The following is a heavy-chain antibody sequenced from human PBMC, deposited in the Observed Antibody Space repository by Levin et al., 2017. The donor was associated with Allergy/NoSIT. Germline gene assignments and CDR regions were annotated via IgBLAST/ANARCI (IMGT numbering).Heavy chain of an antibody. D-gene: IGHD5-18*01. CDR2: TYFRSKWYN. V-gene: IGHV6-1*01. CDR1: GDSVSRNSVA. Sequence: PSETLSLTCAISGDSVSRNSVAWNWIRQSPSRGLEWLGRTYFRSKWYNDYAGSVKSRITIKPDTSKNQFSLQLNSVTSEDTAVYYCARSVVLLHLWSDYYYGIDVWGQGTTVTVSS. CDR3: ARSVVLLHLWSDYYYGIDV. J-gene: IGHJ6*02.